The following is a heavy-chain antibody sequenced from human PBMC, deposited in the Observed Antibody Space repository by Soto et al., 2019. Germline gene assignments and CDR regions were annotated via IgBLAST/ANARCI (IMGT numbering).Heavy chain of an antibody. CDR3: ARVNTRMIGTTPSHWYFDL. CDR2: IYSSGST. V-gene: IGHV4-4*07. Sequence: QVQLQESGPGLVKPSETLSLTCSVSGGSISSYYWTWIRQPAGKGLEWIGRIYSSGSTTYNPSLTSRVTMSVDTSKSQFSLKPNSVTAADTAMYYCARVNTRMIGTTPSHWYFDLWGRGTLVTVSS. D-gene: IGHD1-7*01. J-gene: IGHJ2*01. CDR1: GGSISSYY.